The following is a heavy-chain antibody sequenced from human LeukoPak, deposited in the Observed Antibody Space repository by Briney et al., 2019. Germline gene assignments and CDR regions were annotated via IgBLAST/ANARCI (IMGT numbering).Heavy chain of an antibody. CDR3: ARLFNDAFDI. V-gene: IGHV4-39*07. CDR1: GGSISSSSYY. D-gene: IGHD2-21*01. Sequence: SETLSLTCTVSGGSISSSSYYWGWIRRPPGKGLEWIGSIYYSGSTYYNPSLKSRVTISVDTSKNQFSLKLSSVTAADTAVYYCARLFNDAFDIWGQGTMVTDSS. J-gene: IGHJ3*02. CDR2: IYYSGST.